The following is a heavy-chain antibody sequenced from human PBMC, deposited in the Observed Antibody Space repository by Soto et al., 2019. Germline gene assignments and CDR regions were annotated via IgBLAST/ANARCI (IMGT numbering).Heavy chain of an antibody. J-gene: IGHJ4*02. CDR1: GFTFSSYA. CDR2: ISGSGGST. Sequence: GGSLRLSCAASGFTFSSYAMSWVRQAPGKGLEWVSAISGSGGSTYYADSVKGRFTISRDNSKNTLYLQMNSLRAEDTAVYYCAKFSITMVRGPLNFFDYWGQGTLVTVSS. D-gene: IGHD3-10*01. V-gene: IGHV3-23*01. CDR3: AKFSITMVRGPLNFFDY.